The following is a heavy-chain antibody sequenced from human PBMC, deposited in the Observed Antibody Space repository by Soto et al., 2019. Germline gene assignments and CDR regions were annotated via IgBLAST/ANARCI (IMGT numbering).Heavy chain of an antibody. Sequence: QVQLVQSGAEVKKPGASVKVSCKASGYTFSDHDINWVRQASGQGPEWLGWMNPNSGDTGYAQNFQGRVTMTRDTSKRTAYMELSSLRSEDTVVNYCARVGGNWNDDYFDYWGEGTLVTVSS. CDR2: MNPNSGDT. J-gene: IGHJ4*02. V-gene: IGHV1-8*01. CDR3: ARVGGNWNDDYFDY. D-gene: IGHD1-1*01. CDR1: GYTFSDHD.